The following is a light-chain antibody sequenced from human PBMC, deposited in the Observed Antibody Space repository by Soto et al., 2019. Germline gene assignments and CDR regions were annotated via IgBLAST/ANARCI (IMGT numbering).Light chain of an antibody. CDR1: SSDVGGYTY. Sequence: QSALTQSASVSGSPGQSITISCTGTSSDVGGYTYVSWYQQHPGKAPKLMIYEVSYRPSGVSNRFSGSKSGNTASLTISGLQAEDEADYYCQSYDRSLRSLVFGGGTKLTVL. J-gene: IGLJ3*02. V-gene: IGLV2-14*01. CDR2: EVS. CDR3: QSYDRSLRSLV.